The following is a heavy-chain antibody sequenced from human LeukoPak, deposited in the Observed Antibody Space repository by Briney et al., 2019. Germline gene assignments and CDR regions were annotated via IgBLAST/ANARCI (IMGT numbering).Heavy chain of an antibody. D-gene: IGHD3-22*01. J-gene: IGHJ4*02. V-gene: IGHV1-2*02. CDR3: TRDGEYYYDSSGYPFIFDY. CDR1: GYTFSGHY. Sequence: ASVKVSRKASGYTFSGHYMHWVRQAPGQGLEWMGWINPKSGGTNYAQKFQGRVTMTRDTSISTAYMELSRLTSDDTAVYFCTRDGEYYYDSSGYPFIFDYWGQGTLVTVSS. CDR2: INPKSGGT.